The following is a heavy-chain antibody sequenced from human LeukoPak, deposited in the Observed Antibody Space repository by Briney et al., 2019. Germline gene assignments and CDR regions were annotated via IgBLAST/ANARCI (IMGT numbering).Heavy chain of an antibody. J-gene: IGHJ4*02. D-gene: IGHD3/OR15-3a*01. CDR1: GFSFTSYS. V-gene: IGHV3-23*01. Sequence: GGSLRLSCAASGFSFTSYSMNWVRQAPGKGLEWVSVISGNGDDAFYADSVKGRFRISRDNSKNTVYLQMNSLRADVTAVYYCAKRDWPYYFDYWGQGTLVAVSS. CDR2: ISGNGDDA. CDR3: AKRDWPYYFDY.